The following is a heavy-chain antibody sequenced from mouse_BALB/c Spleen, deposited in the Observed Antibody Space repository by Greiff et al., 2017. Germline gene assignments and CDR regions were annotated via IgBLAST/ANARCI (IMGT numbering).Heavy chain of an antibody. CDR1: GFTFSDYY. CDR3: ARYDYDDYYAMDY. J-gene: IGHJ4*01. V-gene: IGHV5-4*02. Sequence: EVKLMESGGGLVKPGGSLKLSCAASGFTFSDYYMYWVRQTPEKRLEWVATISDGGSYTYYPDSVKGRFTISRDNAKNNLYLQMSSLKSEDTAMYYCARYDYDDYYAMDYWGQGTSVTVSS. CDR2: ISDGGSYT. D-gene: IGHD2-4*01.